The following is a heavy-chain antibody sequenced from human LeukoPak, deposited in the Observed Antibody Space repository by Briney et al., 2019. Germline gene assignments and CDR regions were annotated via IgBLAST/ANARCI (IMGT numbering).Heavy chain of an antibody. Sequence: GGSLRLSCEASGFTFSSYWMHWVRQTPGKGLVWVSRINSDGSSTSYADSVKGRFTISRDNAKNSLYLQMNSLRAEDTALYYCARGDCSGGSCYLSLTTIDYWGQGTLVTVSS. CDR1: GFTFSSYW. J-gene: IGHJ4*02. CDR2: INSDGSST. D-gene: IGHD2-15*01. CDR3: ARGDCSGGSCYLSLTTIDY. V-gene: IGHV3-74*01.